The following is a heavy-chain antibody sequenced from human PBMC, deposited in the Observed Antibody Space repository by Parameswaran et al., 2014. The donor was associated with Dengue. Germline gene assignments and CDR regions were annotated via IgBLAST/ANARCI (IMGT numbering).Heavy chain of an antibody. Sequence: VRQAPGKGLEWVSYISSSGSTIYYADSVKGRFTISRDNAKNSLYLQMNSLRAEDTAVYYCATDIVVVPAAGDAFDIWGQGTMVTVSS. J-gene: IGHJ3*02. V-gene: IGHV3-11*01. CDR3: ATDIVVVPAAGDAFDI. D-gene: IGHD2-2*01. CDR2: ISSSGSTI.